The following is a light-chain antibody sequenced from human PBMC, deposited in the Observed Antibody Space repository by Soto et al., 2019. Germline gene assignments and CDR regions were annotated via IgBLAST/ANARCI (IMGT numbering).Light chain of an antibody. CDR3: LQYGVPLWT. J-gene: IGKJ1*01. CDR1: QSVTANY. CDR2: AAS. Sequence: EIALTQSPGTLSLSPGERAILSCRASQSVTANYLAWYQQRPGQAPRLLIYAASIGATGVPDRFSGSGSGTDFTLTISRLEPEDFAVYYCLQYGVPLWTFGQGTTVEIK. V-gene: IGKV3-20*01.